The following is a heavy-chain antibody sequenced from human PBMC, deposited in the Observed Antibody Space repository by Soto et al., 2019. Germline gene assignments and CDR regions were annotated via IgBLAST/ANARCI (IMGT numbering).Heavy chain of an antibody. CDR1: GFTFSSYA. V-gene: IGHV3-30-3*01. D-gene: IGHD3-9*01. CDR3: ARDKYFDWLLTPLGY. Sequence: ESGGGVVQPGRSLRLSCAASGFTFSSYAMHWVRQAPGKGLEWVAVISYDGSNKYYADSVKGRFTISRDNSKNTLYLQMNSLRAEDTAVYYCARDKYFDWLLTPLGYWGQGTLVTVSS. CDR2: ISYDGSNK. J-gene: IGHJ4*02.